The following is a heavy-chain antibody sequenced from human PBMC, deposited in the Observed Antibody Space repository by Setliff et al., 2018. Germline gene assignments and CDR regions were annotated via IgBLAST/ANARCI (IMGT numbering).Heavy chain of an antibody. J-gene: IGHJ4*02. CDR3: VKDVVGYSSTWPKRDYFDY. D-gene: IGHD6-13*01. CDR2: ISGAGTTV. CDR1: GFRFSDLY. Sequence: PGGSLRLSCAASGFRFSDLYMSWVRQVPGKGLEWLSKISGAGTTVYYADSVRGRFTISRDNSKKTLYLQMNSLRAEDTAVYYCVKDVVGYSSTWPKRDYFDYWGQGTLVTVSS. V-gene: IGHV3-11*01.